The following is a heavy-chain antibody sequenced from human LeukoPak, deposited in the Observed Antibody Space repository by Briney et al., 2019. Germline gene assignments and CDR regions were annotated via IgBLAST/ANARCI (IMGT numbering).Heavy chain of an antibody. CDR3: ARDLDFVGATSLGLDY. J-gene: IGHJ4*02. Sequence: GGSLRLSCAASGLTFSIYWMSWVRQAPGKGLEWVANIKQDGSEKYYVDSVKGRFTISRDNAKNSLYLQMNSLRAEDTAVYYCARDLDFVGATSLGLDYWGQGTLVTVSS. V-gene: IGHV3-7*01. CDR1: GLTFSIYW. CDR2: IKQDGSEK. D-gene: IGHD1-26*01.